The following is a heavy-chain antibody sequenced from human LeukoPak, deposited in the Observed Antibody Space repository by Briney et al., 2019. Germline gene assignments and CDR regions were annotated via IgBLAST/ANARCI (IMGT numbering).Heavy chain of an antibody. V-gene: IGHV4-4*02. Sequence: SETLSLTCAVSGGSISSSNWWSWVRQPPGKGLEWIGEVYHSGSTNYNPSLKSRVTISVGKSKNQFSLKLSSVTAADTAVYYCARDRGMGYYFDYWGQGTLVTVSS. D-gene: IGHD3-16*01. CDR1: GGSISSSNW. J-gene: IGHJ4*02. CDR3: ARDRGMGYYFDY. CDR2: VYHSGST.